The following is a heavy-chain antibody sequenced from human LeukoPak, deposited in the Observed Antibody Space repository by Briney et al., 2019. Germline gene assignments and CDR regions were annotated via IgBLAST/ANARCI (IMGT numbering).Heavy chain of an antibody. V-gene: IGHV4-30-4*01. J-gene: IGHJ5*02. CDR1: GGSISSGDYY. CDR3: ARPYYYDSRIDP. CDR2: MYYSGST. Sequence: KTSETLSLTCTVSGGSISSGDYYWSWIRQPPGKGLEWIAYMYYSGSTYYNPSLKSRVTMSADTSKNQLSLKLSSVTAADMAVYYCARPYYYDSRIDPWGQGILVTVSS. D-gene: IGHD3-22*01.